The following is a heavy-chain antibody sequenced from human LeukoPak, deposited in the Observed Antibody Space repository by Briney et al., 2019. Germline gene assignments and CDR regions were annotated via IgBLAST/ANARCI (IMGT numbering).Heavy chain of an antibody. CDR2: ISGSGGST. J-gene: IGHJ4*02. CDR3: ARHYDSSGFNDY. CDR1: GFTFSSYA. Sequence: PGGSLRLSCAASGFTFSSYAMSWVRQAPGKGLEWVSAISGSGGSTYYADSVKGRFTTSRDNAKNSLYLQMNSLRAEDTAVYYCARHYDSSGFNDYWGQGTLVTVSS. D-gene: IGHD3-22*01. V-gene: IGHV3-23*01.